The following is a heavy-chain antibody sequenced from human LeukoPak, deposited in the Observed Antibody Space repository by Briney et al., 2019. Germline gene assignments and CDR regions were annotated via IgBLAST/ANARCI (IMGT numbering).Heavy chain of an antibody. CDR3: ARAPPGAYYFDY. CDR2: IYYSGST. D-gene: IGHD3-10*01. CDR1: GGSISSGGYY. Sequence: SETLSLTYTVSGGSISSGGYYWSWIRQHPGKGLEWIGYIYYSGSTYYNPSLKSRVTISVDTSKNQFSLKLSSVTAADTAVYYCARAPPGAYYFDYWGQGTLVTVSS. J-gene: IGHJ4*02. V-gene: IGHV4-31*03.